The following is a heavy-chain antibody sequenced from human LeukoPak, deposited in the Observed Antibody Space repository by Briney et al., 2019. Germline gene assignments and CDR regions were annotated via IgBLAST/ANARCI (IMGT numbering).Heavy chain of an antibody. V-gene: IGHV1-18*01. CDR3: ARPTSERDYSDSSGYFSRYYYYGMDV. D-gene: IGHD3-22*01. J-gene: IGHJ6*02. CDR2: ISVYNGNT. CDR1: GYTFTSYG. Sequence: ASVKVSCKVSGYTFTSYGISWVRQAPGQGLEWMGWISVYNGNTNYAQKFQGRVTMTTDTSTSTAYMELRSLRSDDTAVYYCARPTSERDYSDSSGYFSRYYYYGMDVWGQGTTVTVSS.